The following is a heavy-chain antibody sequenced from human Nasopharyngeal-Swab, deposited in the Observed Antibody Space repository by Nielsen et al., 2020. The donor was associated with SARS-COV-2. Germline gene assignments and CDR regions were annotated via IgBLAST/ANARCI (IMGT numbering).Heavy chain of an antibody. CDR1: GFTFSSYS. V-gene: IGHV3-21*01. D-gene: IGHD6-19*01. Sequence: GESLKISCAASGFTFSSYSMNWVRQAPGKGLEWVSSISSSSGYIYYADSMKGRFTISRDNAKNSLYLQMNSLRAEDTAVYYCAREGSSGWYPVRVSFDIWGQGTMVTVSS. J-gene: IGHJ3*02. CDR2: ISSSSGYI. CDR3: AREGSSGWYPVRVSFDI.